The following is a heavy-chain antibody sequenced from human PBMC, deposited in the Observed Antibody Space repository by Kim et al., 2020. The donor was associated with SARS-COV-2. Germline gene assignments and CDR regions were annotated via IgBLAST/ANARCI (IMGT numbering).Heavy chain of an antibody. CDR1: GFTFSSYS. CDR3: ARVGATRDPGFYYYYGMDV. CDR2: ISSSSSYI. V-gene: IGHV3-21*01. D-gene: IGHD1-26*01. Sequence: GGSLRLSCAASGFTFSSYSMNWVRQAPGKGLEWVSSISSSSSYIYYADSVKGRFTISRDNAKNSLYLQMNSLRAEDTAVYYCARVGATRDPGFYYYYGMDVWGQGTTVTVSS. J-gene: IGHJ6*02.